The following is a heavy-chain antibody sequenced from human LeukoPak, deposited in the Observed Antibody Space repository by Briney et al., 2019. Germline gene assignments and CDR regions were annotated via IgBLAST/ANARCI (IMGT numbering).Heavy chain of an antibody. D-gene: IGHD6-25*01. J-gene: IGHJ4*02. Sequence: GESLKISCKGSGYRFTSYWIGWVRQIPGKGLEWMAIIYPADSDIRYSPSFQGQVTISADKSVSTAYLQWSSLKASDTAMYYCARSLTAAAGDYWGQGTLVTVSS. CDR1: GYRFTSYW. V-gene: IGHV5-51*01. CDR3: ARSLTAAAGDY. CDR2: IYPADSDI.